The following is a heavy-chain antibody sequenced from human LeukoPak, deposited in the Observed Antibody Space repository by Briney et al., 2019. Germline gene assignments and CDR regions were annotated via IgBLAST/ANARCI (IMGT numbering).Heavy chain of an antibody. J-gene: IGHJ4*02. CDR3: ARDSYGSSGYYYVSDY. D-gene: IGHD3-22*01. Sequence: GGSLRLSCAASGFTFRSYSMNWVRLAPGKGLEWVSSISSSGGYIYYADSVKGRFTISRDNAKNSLYLRMNSLRDEDTAVYYCARDSYGSSGYYYVSDYWGQGTLVTVSS. V-gene: IGHV3-21*01. CDR1: GFTFRSYS. CDR2: ISSSGGYI.